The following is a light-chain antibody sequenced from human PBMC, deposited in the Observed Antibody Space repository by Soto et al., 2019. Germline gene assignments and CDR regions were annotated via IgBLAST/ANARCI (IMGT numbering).Light chain of an antibody. CDR2: HDS. CDR1: SSNFGAAYD. J-gene: IGLJ1*01. V-gene: IGLV1-40*01. CDR3: QSYDSSLSTYV. Sequence: QSVLTQPPSVSGAPGQRVTISCTGSSSNFGAAYDVHWYKQLPGRAPKLIIYHDSHRPSGVPDRFSGSRFGTSASLAITGFLTEDEADYFCQSYDSSLSTYVFGPGTKVTVL.